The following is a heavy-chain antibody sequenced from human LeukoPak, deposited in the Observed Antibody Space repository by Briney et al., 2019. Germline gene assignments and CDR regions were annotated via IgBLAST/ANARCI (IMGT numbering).Heavy chain of an antibody. J-gene: IGHJ5*02. D-gene: IGHD5-12*01. V-gene: IGHV3-48*03. Sequence: GGSLRLSCAASGFTFSSYEMNWVRQAPGKGLEWVSYISSSGSTIYYADSVKGRFTISRDNSKNTLYLQMGSLRAEDMAVYYCARANLPRKDIVATLGFDPWGQGTLVTVSS. CDR3: ARANLPRKDIVATLGFDP. CDR2: ISSSGSTI. CDR1: GFTFSSYE.